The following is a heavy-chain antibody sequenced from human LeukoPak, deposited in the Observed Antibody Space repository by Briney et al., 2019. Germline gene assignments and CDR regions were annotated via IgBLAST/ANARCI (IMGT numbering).Heavy chain of an antibody. CDR2: IYYSGST. CDR1: GGSISSYY. J-gene: IGHJ3*02. V-gene: IGHV4-59*08. Sequence: SETLSLTCTVSGGSISSYYWTWIRQPPGKGLEWIGNIYYSGSTNYNPSLKSRVTISVDTSKNQFSLKLSSVTAADTAVYYCARPSTYYYDSSGHGAFDIWGQGTMVTVSS. CDR3: ARPSTYYYDSSGHGAFDI. D-gene: IGHD3-22*01.